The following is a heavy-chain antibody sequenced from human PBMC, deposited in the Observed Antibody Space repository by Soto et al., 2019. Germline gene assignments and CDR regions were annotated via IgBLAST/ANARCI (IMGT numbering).Heavy chain of an antibody. Sequence: PGESLKISCKVSGYSFTSYWIGCVRQMHGKGLEWMGIIYPGDSNTRYSPSLQGQVTISVDKSISTAYLQWSSLKATDTAMYYCARHAYDFWSGHPNPRYYYGMDVWGQGTTVTVSS. CDR3: ARHAYDFWSGHPNPRYYYGMDV. J-gene: IGHJ6*02. V-gene: IGHV5-51*01. CDR1: GYSFTSYW. D-gene: IGHD3-3*01. CDR2: IYPGDSNT.